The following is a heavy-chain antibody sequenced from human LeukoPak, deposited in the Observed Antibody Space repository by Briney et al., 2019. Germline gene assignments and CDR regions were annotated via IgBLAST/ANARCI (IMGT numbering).Heavy chain of an antibody. CDR1: GFTFSSYW. Sequence: GGSLRLSCAASGFTFSSYWMSWVRQAPGKGLEWVANTKQDGSEKNYVDSVRGRFTISRDNAKNSLYLRMNSLRAEDTAVYYCARGVGQQKPFDYWGQGTLVTVSS. CDR2: TKQDGSEK. V-gene: IGHV3-7*04. CDR3: ARGVGQQKPFDY. J-gene: IGHJ4*02. D-gene: IGHD6-13*01.